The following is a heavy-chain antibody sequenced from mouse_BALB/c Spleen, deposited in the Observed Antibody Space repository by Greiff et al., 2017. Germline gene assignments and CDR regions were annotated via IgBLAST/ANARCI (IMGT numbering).Heavy chain of an antibody. Sequence: VQLQQSGAELAKPGASVKMSCKASGYTFTSYWMHWVKQRPGQGLEWIGYINPSTGYTEYNQKFKDKATLAADKSSSTAYMQLSSLTSEDSAVYYCARLGYYGSFFAYWGQGTLVTVSA. J-gene: IGHJ3*01. CDR3: ARLGYYGSFFAY. CDR1: GYTFTSYW. D-gene: IGHD1-1*01. CDR2: INPSTGYT. V-gene: IGHV1-7*01.